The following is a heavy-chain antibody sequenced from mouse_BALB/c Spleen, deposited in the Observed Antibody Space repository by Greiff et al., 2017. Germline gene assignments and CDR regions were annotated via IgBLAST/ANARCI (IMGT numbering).Heavy chain of an antibody. Sequence: VQLQQSGAELMKPGASVKISCKATGYTFSSYWIEWVKQRPGHGLEWIGEILPGSGSTNYNEKFKGKATFTADTSSNTAYMQLSSLTSEDSAVYYCARWYYGSGYHYYAMDYWGQGTSVTVSS. J-gene: IGHJ4*01. D-gene: IGHD1-1*01. CDR1: GYTFSSYW. V-gene: IGHV1-9*01. CDR3: ARWYYGSGYHYYAMDY. CDR2: ILPGSGST.